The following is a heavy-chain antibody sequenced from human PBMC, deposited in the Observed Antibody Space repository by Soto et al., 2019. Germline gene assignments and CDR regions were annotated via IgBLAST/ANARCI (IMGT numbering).Heavy chain of an antibody. CDR1: GYTFTGYY. Sequence: ASVKVSCKASGYTFTGYYMHWVRQAPGQGLEWMGWINPNSGGTNYAQKFQGWVTMTRDTSISTAYMELSRLRSDDTAVYYCARGGGYDPFYYYYYMDVWGKGTTVTVSS. V-gene: IGHV1-2*04. D-gene: IGHD5-12*01. CDR3: ARGGGYDPFYYYYYMDV. J-gene: IGHJ6*03. CDR2: INPNSGGT.